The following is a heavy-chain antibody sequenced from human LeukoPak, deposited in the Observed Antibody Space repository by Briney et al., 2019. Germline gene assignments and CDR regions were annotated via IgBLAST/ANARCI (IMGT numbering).Heavy chain of an antibody. CDR1: GFTLSSYG. CDR3: VKDRLGEAYGRDV. Sequence: GGSLRPSCAASGFTLSSYGMHWVCQAPGKGLGWVAVISFDGSRTNSGDSVQGRFSISRDNSKTTLYLQINSLRAEDTAVYYCVKDRLGEAYGRDVWGEGTTVTVSS. D-gene: IGHD3-10*01. J-gene: IGHJ6*04. V-gene: IGHV3-30*18. CDR2: ISFDGSRT.